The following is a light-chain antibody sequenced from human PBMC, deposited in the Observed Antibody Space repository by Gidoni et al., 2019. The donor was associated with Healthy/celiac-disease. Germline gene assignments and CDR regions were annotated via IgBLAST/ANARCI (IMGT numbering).Light chain of an antibody. Sequence: EIVMTQSPATLSVSPGERATLSCRASQSVSSNLAWYQQKPGPAPRLLIYGASTRATGIPARFSGSGSGTEFTLTISSLQSEDFAVYYCQQDNNWPLTFXGXTKVEIK. CDR3: QQDNNWPLT. J-gene: IGKJ4*01. CDR1: QSVSSN. V-gene: IGKV3-15*01. CDR2: GAS.